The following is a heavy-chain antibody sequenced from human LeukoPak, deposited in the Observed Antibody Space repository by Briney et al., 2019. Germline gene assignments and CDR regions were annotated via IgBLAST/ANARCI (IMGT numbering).Heavy chain of an antibody. Sequence: GGSLRLSCAASGFTFSGSAIHWVRQPSGKRLEWVGQIDKKDKGYATATAYAASVKGRFTISRDDSINTAYLQMKSLKTEDTALYYCTRDSGTYNWFDPWGQGTLVTVSS. CDR1: GFTFSGSA. D-gene: IGHD1-26*01. CDR3: TRDSGTYNWFDP. V-gene: IGHV3-73*01. J-gene: IGHJ5*02. CDR2: IDKKDKGYATAT.